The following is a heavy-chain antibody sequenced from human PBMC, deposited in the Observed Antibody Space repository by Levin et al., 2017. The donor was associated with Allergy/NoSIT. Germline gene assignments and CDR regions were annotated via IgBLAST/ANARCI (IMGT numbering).Heavy chain of an antibody. CDR3: AKDHLGQVFGGNSDGLGC. D-gene: IGHD4-23*01. Sequence: GGSLRLSCAASGFTISDYVLNWVRRAPGKGLEWVSSISGSAARTYYADTVKGRFTISRDNSKNTLYLQVNSLRVDDTAIYYCAKDHLGQVFGGNSDGLGCWGQGTLVTVSS. J-gene: IGHJ4*02. CDR1: GFTISDYV. V-gene: IGHV3-23*01. CDR2: ISGSAART.